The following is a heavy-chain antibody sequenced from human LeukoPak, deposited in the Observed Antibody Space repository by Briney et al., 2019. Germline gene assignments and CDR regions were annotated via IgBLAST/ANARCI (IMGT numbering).Heavy chain of an antibody. CDR2: IYTSGST. CDR3: ARDLVGYCSSTSCAPDLLPHTLYYYYMDV. V-gene: IGHV4-4*07. D-gene: IGHD2-2*01. J-gene: IGHJ6*03. CDR1: GGSLNPFH. Sequence: SETLSLTCTVSGGSLNPFHWNWIRQPAGKGLEWIGRIYTSGSTNYNPSLKSRVTMSVDTSKNQFSLKLSSVTAADTAVYYCARDLVGYCSSTSCAPDLLPHTLYYYYMDVWGKGTTVTVSS.